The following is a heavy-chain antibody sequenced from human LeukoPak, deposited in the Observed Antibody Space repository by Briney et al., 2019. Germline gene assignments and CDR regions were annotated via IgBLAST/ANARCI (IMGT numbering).Heavy chain of an antibody. Sequence: GGSLRLSCAASGFTFTPYWMHWVRQAPGKGLVWVARINNDGSSTNYADSVKGRFTISRDNAKNSLYLQMNSLRAEDTAIYYCTRVGYIDEGIDYWGQGTLVTVSS. CDR2: INNDGSST. D-gene: IGHD5-24*01. CDR1: GFTFTPYW. J-gene: IGHJ4*02. V-gene: IGHV3-74*01. CDR3: TRVGYIDEGIDY.